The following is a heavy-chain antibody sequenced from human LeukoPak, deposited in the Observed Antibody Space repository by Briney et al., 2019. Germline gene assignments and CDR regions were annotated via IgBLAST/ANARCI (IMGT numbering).Heavy chain of an antibody. J-gene: IGHJ4*02. Sequence: GGSLRLSCAASGFTFSSHGMNWVRQAPGKGLEWVSGISPNGVITYYADSVKGRFTISRDNSKGTVSLQMNSLRPEDTAVYYCAKARYCSGGSCFPQLTPDYWGQGTLVTVSS. V-gene: IGHV3-23*01. D-gene: IGHD2-15*01. CDR1: GFTFSSHG. CDR3: AKARYCSGGSCFPQLTPDY. CDR2: ISPNGVIT.